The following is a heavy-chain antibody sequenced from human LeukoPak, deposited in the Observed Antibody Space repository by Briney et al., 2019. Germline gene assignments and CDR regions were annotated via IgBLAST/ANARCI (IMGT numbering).Heavy chain of an antibody. CDR3: ARSRFYFDY. CDR2: IKPDGSEK. Sequence: GGSLRLSCVASGFTFTSYWMGWVRQAPGKGLEWVAKIKPDGSEKDHVDSVKGRFTISRDNAKNSLYLQLNSLRAEDTAVYYCARSRFYFDYWGQGTLVTVSS. CDR1: GFTFTSYW. V-gene: IGHV3-7*01. J-gene: IGHJ4*02.